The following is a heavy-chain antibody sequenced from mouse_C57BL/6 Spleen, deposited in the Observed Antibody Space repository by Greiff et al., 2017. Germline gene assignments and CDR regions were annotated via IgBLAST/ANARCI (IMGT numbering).Heavy chain of an antibody. V-gene: IGHV14-2*01. Sequence: VQLQQSGAELVKPGASVKLSCTASGFNINDYYMHWVKQRTEQGLEWIGRIDPEDGGTKYAPKFPGTATITTDTSSNTAYLQLSSLTSEDTAVDYCASSTGAWFAYWGQGTLVTVSA. D-gene: IGHD1-1*01. CDR2: IDPEDGGT. J-gene: IGHJ3*01. CDR1: GFNINDYY. CDR3: ASSTGAWFAY.